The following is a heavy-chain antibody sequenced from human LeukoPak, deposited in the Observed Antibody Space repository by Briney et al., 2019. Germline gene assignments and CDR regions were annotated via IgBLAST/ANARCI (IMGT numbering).Heavy chain of an antibody. D-gene: IGHD6-19*01. CDR3: AKASSGWSPPDY. Sequence: GSLRLSCAASGFTFSSYAMSWVRQAPGKGLEWVSAISGSGGSTYYADSVKGRFTISRDNSKNTLYLLMNSLRAEDTAVYYCAKASSGWSPPDYWGQGTLVTVSS. J-gene: IGHJ4*02. CDR1: GFTFSSYA. V-gene: IGHV3-23*01. CDR2: ISGSGGST.